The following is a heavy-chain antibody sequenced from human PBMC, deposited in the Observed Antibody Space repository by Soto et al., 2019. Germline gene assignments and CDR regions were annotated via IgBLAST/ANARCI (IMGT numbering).Heavy chain of an antibody. CDR2: IYHSGST. J-gene: IGHJ4*02. V-gene: IGHV4-30-2*01. D-gene: IGHD3-10*01. CDR1: GCSISSGGYS. CDR3: TSDYTLRSYRFDY. Sequence: SETLSLTCAVSGCSISSGGYSWSWIRQPPGKGLEWIGYIYHSGSTYYNPSLKSRVTISVDRSKNQFSLKLSSVTAADTAVYYCTSDYTLRSYRFDYWGRGILVTVSS.